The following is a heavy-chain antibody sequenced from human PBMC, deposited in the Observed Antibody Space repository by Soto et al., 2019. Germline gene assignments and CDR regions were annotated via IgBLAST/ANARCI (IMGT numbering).Heavy chain of an antibody. CDR3: ARMTTVVDAFDI. CDR2: INHSGST. Sequence: SETLSLTCAVYGGSFSGYYWSWIRQPPGKGLEWIGEINHSGSTNYNPSLKSRVTISVDTSKNQFSLKLSSVTAADTAVYYCARMTTVVDAFDIWGQGTMVTVSS. V-gene: IGHV4-34*01. J-gene: IGHJ3*02. CDR1: GGSFSGYY. D-gene: IGHD4-17*01.